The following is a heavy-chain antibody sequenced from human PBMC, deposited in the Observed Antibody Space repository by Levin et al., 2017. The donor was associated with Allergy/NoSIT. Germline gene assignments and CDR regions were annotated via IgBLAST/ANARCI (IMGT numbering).Heavy chain of an antibody. CDR1: GFTFSSYT. J-gene: IGHJ3*02. V-gene: IGHV3-48*03. CDR3: ARDMTRVTTGRGDAFDI. CDR2: IHASGLI. Sequence: SCAASGFTFSSYTMNWVRQAPGKGLEFVSNIHASGLIHYADSVKGRVTISRDNARNTLYLQMNSLRAEDTAVYYCARDMTRVTTGRGDAFDIWGQGTMVTVSS. D-gene: IGHD4-17*01.